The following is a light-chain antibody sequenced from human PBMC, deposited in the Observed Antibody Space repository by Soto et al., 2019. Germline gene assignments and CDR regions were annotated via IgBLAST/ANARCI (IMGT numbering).Light chain of an antibody. J-gene: IGLJ1*01. V-gene: IGLV2-11*01. CDR1: TSDVGGYDY. Sequence: QSVLTQPRSVSGSPGQSVAISCTGTTSDVGGYDYVSWHQQHPGKAPELIIFDVSKRPSGVPDRFSGSKSGNTASLTISGLQDEDAADYFCCSFAGDFYVFGSGTKLTVL. CDR2: DVS. CDR3: CSFAGDFYV.